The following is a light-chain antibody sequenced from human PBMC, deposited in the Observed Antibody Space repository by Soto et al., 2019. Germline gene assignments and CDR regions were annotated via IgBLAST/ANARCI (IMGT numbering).Light chain of an antibody. J-gene: IGLJ1*01. Sequence: QSVLTQPPSASGTPGQRVTISCSGSSSNIGSNTVNWYQQLPGTAPKLLIYSNNQRPSGVPDRFSGSKSGTSASLAISGLQSDDEADYYCQSYDSTLSARYVFGTGTKLTVL. CDR1: SSNIGSNT. CDR3: QSYDSTLSARYV. CDR2: SNN. V-gene: IGLV1-44*01.